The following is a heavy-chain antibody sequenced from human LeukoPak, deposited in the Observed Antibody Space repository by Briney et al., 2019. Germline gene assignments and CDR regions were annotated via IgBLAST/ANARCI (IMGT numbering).Heavy chain of an antibody. Sequence: GGSLRLSCAASGFTFSSYGMHWVRQAPGKGLEWVAVISYDGSNKYYADSVKGRFTISRDNSKNTLYLQMNSLGAEDTAVYYCAKEMEWELLLYDAFDIWGQGTMVTVSS. V-gene: IGHV3-30*18. J-gene: IGHJ3*02. CDR3: AKEMEWELLLYDAFDI. D-gene: IGHD1-26*01. CDR2: ISYDGSNK. CDR1: GFTFSSYG.